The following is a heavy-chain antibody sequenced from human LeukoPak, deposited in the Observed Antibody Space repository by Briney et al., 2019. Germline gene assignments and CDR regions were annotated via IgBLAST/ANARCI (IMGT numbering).Heavy chain of an antibody. CDR3: ARELISYWTYYYDSSGLNY. V-gene: IGHV4-30-4*08. CDR1: GGSISSGDYY. D-gene: IGHD3-22*01. J-gene: IGHJ4*02. Sequence: SQTLSLTCTVSGGSISSGDYYWSWIRQPPGKGLEWIGYIYYSGSTYYNPSLKSRVTISVDTSKNQFSLKLSSVTAADTAVYYCARELISYWTYYYDSSGLNYWGQGTLVTVSS. CDR2: IYYSGST.